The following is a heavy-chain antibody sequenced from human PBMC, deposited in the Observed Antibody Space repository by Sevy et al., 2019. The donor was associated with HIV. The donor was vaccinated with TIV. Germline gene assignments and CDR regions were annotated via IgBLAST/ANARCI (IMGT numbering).Heavy chain of an antibody. J-gene: IGHJ4*02. CDR3: GLGGYYYDSSGYYTLDY. CDR1: GFTFSSYA. CDR2: ISGSGGST. Sequence: GGSLRLSCAASGFTFSSYAMNWVRQGPGKGLEWVSGISGSGGSTYYADSVKGRFTISKDISKNTLYLQMNSLRAEDTALYYCGLGGYYYDSSGYYTLDYWGQGTRVTVSS. D-gene: IGHD3-22*01. V-gene: IGHV3-23*01.